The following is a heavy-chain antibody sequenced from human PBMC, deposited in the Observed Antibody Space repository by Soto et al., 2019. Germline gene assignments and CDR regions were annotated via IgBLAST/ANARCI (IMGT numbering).Heavy chain of an antibody. CDR1: GGSISSGGYY. V-gene: IGHV4-31*03. D-gene: IGHD3-22*01. J-gene: IGHJ4*02. CDR3: ARTSSDDSSGYSGFFED. Sequence: SETLSLTCTVSGGSISSGGYYWSWIRQHPGKGLEWIGYICYSGSTYYNPSLKSRVTISVDTSKNQFSLKLSSVTAADTAVYYCARTSSDDSSGYSGFFEDWGQGTRVTVSS. CDR2: ICYSGST.